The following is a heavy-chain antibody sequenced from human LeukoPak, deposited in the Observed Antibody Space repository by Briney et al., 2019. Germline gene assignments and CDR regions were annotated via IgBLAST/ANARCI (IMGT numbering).Heavy chain of an antibody. CDR2: IYYSGST. D-gene: IGHD3-10*01. CDR3: AGPESYYYGSGSHPNWFDP. CDR1: GGSISSSSYY. J-gene: IGHJ5*02. Sequence: PSETLSLTCTVSGGSISSSSYYWGWIRQPPGKGLEWIGSIYYSGSTYYNPSLKSRVTISVDTSKNQFSLKLSSVTAADTAVYYCAGPESYYYGSGSHPNWFDPWGQGTLVTVSS. V-gene: IGHV4-39*01.